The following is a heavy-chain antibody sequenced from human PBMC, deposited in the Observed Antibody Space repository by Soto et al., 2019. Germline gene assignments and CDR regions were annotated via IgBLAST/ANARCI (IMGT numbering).Heavy chain of an antibody. D-gene: IGHD2-2*03. J-gene: IGHJ4*02. Sequence: EVQLVESGGGSVQPGRSLRLSCAASGFSFDDYGMHWVRQGPGKGLEWGSGISWNSGDIYYADSVKGRFTISRDNAKRSLYLQMNSLRTEDTALYYCAKDNDLDRDGPFDYWGQGILVTVSS. CDR3: AKDNDLDRDGPFDY. V-gene: IGHV3-9*01. CDR2: ISWNSGDI. CDR1: GFSFDDYG.